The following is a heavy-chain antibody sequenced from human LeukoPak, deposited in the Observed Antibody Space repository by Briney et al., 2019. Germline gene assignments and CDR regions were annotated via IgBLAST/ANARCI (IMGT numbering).Heavy chain of an antibody. D-gene: IGHD2-2*02. CDR3: ARDPPGAYYTSAFDI. CDR1: GGSISSYY. Sequence: SETLSLTCTVSGGSISSYYWSWIRQPPGKGLEWIGYIYYSGSTNYNPSLKSRVTISVDTSKNQFSLKLSSVTAADTAVYYCARDPPGAYYTSAFDIWGQGTMVTVSS. CDR2: IYYSGST. V-gene: IGHV4-59*12. J-gene: IGHJ3*02.